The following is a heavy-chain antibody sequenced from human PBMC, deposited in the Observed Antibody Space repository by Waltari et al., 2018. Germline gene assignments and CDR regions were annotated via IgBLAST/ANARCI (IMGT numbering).Heavy chain of an antibody. CDR2: IIPIFGTA. Sequence: QVQLVQSGAAVKKPGSSVKVSCKASGGTFSSYAISWVRQAPGQGLEWMGGIIPIFGTANYAQKFQGRVTITADESTSTAYMELSSLRSEDTAVYYCARVNPHYYDSSNHAFDIWGQGTMVTVSS. CDR3: ARVNPHYYDSSNHAFDI. CDR1: GGTFSSYA. D-gene: IGHD3-22*01. V-gene: IGHV1-69*01. J-gene: IGHJ3*02.